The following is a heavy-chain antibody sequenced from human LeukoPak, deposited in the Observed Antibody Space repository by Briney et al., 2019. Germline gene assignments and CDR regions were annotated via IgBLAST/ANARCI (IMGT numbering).Heavy chain of an antibody. CDR3: ARGYYDSSGYSNPFDP. J-gene: IGHJ5*02. CDR2: IYYSGSS. V-gene: IGHV4-61*01. Sequence: PSETLSLTCTVSGGSVSRDSYYWSWIRQPPGKGLEWIGYIYYSGSSNYNPSLKSRVTISVDTSKNQVSLKLSSVIAADTAVYYCARGYYDSSGYSNPFDPWGQGTLVTVSS. CDR1: GGSVSRDSYY. D-gene: IGHD3-22*01.